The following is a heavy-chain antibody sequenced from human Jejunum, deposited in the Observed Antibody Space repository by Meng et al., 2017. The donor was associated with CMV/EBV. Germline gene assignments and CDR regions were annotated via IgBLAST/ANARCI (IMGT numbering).Heavy chain of an antibody. CDR3: APGFRSWSGSYSS. D-gene: IGHD1-26*01. Sequence: QVPLQQWGPGLLKPSEPLSLPCGVYGAPFSGYWSWVRQPPGKGLEWIGEITHSGSTNYNVSLKSRVTISIDTSKNQFSLKLSSVTATDTAVYYCAPGFRSWSGSYSSWGQGTLVTVSS. J-gene: IGHJ4*02. V-gene: IGHV4-34*01. CDR1: GAPFSGY. CDR2: ITHSGST.